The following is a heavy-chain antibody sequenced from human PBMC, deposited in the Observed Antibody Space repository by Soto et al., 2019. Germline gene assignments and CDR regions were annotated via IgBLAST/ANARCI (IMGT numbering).Heavy chain of an antibody. J-gene: IGHJ6*03. Sequence: GGSLRLSCAASGFTFSSYGMSWVRQAPGKGLDWVSSISGSGDITYYADSVKGRFTISRDNSKNTLYLQMNSLRADDTAVFYSARGGVYQLLIPNYSYYMDVWGTGTTVTVSS. D-gene: IGHD2-2*01. CDR3: ARGGVYQLLIPNYSYYMDV. CDR2: ISGSGDIT. V-gene: IGHV3-23*01. CDR1: GFTFSSYG.